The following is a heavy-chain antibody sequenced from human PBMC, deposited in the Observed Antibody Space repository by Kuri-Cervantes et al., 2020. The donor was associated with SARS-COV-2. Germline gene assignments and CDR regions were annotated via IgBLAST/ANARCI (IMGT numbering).Heavy chain of an antibody. CDR3: AKDRIGVVIQGVRNYYGMDV. V-gene: IGHV3-15*07. CDR2: IKSKTDGGTT. CDR1: GFTFSNAW. J-gene: IGHJ6*02. D-gene: IGHD3-3*01. Sequence: GESLKISCAASGFTFSNAWMNWVRQAPGQGLEWVGRIKSKTDGGTTDYAAPVKGRFTISRDDSKNTLYLQMDSLIAEDTAVYYCAKDRIGVVIQGVRNYYGMDVWGQGTTVTVSS.